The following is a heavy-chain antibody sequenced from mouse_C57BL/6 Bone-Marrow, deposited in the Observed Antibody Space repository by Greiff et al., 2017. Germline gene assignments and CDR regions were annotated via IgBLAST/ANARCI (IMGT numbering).Heavy chain of an antibody. CDR2: IAPSDSYT. CDR3: ARGDYDRGCWYFDV. CDR1: GYTFTSYW. V-gene: IGHV1-50*01. J-gene: IGHJ1*03. Sequence: QVQLQQPGAELVKPGASVKLSCKASGYTFTSYWMQWVKQRPGQGLEWIGEIAPSDSYTNYNQKFKGKATLTVDTSSSTAYMQLSSLTSEDSAVYYCARGDYDRGCWYFDVWGTGTTVTVSS. D-gene: IGHD2-4*01.